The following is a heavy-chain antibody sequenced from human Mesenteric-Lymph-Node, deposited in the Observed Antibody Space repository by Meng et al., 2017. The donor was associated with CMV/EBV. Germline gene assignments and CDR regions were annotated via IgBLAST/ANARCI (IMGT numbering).Heavy chain of an antibody. CDR3: ARDDGGNSVLDN. V-gene: IGHV3-11*01. Sequence: QVQLVESGGGLVKPGGSLRLPCAASGFTFSDYYMSWIRQAPGKGLEWVSYISSIGSTIDDADSLVSRFTISRDNAKNSVSLQMNSLRVEDTAVYYCARDDGGNSVLDNWGQGTLVTVSS. J-gene: IGHJ4*02. D-gene: IGHD4-23*01. CDR2: ISSIGSTI. CDR1: GFTFSDYY.